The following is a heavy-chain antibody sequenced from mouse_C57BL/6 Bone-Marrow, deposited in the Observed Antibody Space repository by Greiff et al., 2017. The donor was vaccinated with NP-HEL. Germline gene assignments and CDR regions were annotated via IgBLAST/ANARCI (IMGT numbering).Heavy chain of an antibody. CDR2: INPYNGGT. D-gene: IGHD1-1*01. Sequence: EVQLQQSGPVLVKPGASVKMSCKASGYTFTDYYMNWVKQSHGKSLEWIGVINPYNGGTSYNQKFKGKATLTVDKSSSTAYMELNSLTSEDSAVYYCARRVRYYFDYWGQGTTLTVSS. V-gene: IGHV1-19*01. CDR3: ARRVRYYFDY. CDR1: GYTFTDYY. J-gene: IGHJ2*01.